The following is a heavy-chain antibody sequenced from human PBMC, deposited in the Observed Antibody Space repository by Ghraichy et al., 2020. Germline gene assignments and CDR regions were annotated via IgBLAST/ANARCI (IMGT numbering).Heavy chain of an antibody. J-gene: IGHJ4*02. Sequence: SGPTLVKPTQTLTLTCTFSGFSLSTSEMCVSWIRQPPGKALEWLALIDWDDDKYYSTSLKTRLTISKDTSKNQVVLTMTNMDPVDTATYYCARTIDNYDYVWGSYRYLKYFDYWGQGTLVTVSS. CDR2: IDWDDDK. CDR1: GFSLSTSEMC. CDR3: ARTIDNYDYVWGSYRYLKYFDY. V-gene: IGHV2-70*01. D-gene: IGHD3-16*02.